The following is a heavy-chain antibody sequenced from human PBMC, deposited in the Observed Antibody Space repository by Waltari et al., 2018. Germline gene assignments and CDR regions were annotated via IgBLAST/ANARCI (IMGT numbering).Heavy chain of an antibody. CDR3: ARQNGDFDY. D-gene: IGHD4-17*01. Sequence: VSVRSRITINPDTSKNQFSLQLNSVSPEDTAVYFCARQNGDFDYWGQGTLVTVSS. V-gene: IGHV6-1*01. J-gene: IGHJ4*02.